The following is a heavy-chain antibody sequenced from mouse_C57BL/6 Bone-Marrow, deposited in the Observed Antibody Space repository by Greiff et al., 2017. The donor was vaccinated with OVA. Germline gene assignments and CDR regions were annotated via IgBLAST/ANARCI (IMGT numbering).Heavy chain of an antibody. CDR1: GFTFSNYW. CDR2: IRLKSDNYAT. CDR3: TRQLRLRAWFAY. Sequence: EVKVEESGGGLVQPGGSMKLSCVASGFTFSNYWMNWVRQSPEKGLEWVAQIRLKSDNYATHYAESVKGRFTISRDDSKSSVYLQMNNLRAEDTGIYYCTRQLRLRAWFAYWGKGTLVTVSA. V-gene: IGHV6-3*01. J-gene: IGHJ3*01. D-gene: IGHD3-2*02.